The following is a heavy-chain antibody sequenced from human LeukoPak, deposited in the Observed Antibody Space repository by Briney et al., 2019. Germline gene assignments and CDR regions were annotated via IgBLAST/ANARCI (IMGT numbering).Heavy chain of an antibody. V-gene: IGHV3-30*04. CDR3: ARGGDETGTTQTPPY. J-gene: IGHJ4*02. CDR1: GFTFSNFA. CDR2: ISYDGRNK. Sequence: PGRSLRLSCAVSGFTFSNFAIHWVRQAPGKGLEWVGVISYDGRNKYYADSMKGRFTISRDNSKNTLYLQMNSLRAGDTAVYYCARGGDETGTTQTPPYWGQGTLVIVSS. D-gene: IGHD1-1*01.